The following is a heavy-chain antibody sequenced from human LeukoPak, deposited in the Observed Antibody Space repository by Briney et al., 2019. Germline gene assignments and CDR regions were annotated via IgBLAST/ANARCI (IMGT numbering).Heavy chain of an antibody. CDR3: ARAKQGYSYGTFDY. V-gene: IGHV3-53*01. CDR2: IYSGGST. D-gene: IGHD5-18*01. J-gene: IGHJ4*02. Sequence: SGGSLRLSCAASGFTVNTNYMSWVRQAPGKGLEWDSVIYSGGSTYYADSVKGRFTISRDNSKNTLYLQMNSLRAEDTAMHYCARAKQGYSYGTFDYWGQGALVTVSS. CDR1: GFTVNTNY.